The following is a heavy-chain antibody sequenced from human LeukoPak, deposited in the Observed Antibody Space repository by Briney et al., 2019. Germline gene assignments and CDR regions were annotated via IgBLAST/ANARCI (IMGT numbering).Heavy chain of an antibody. J-gene: IGHJ4*02. D-gene: IGHD3-22*01. V-gene: IGHV4-39*02. CDR1: GGSISSNSYY. Sequence: SETLSLTRTVSGGSISSNSYYWGWIRQPPGKGLKWIGSIYYSGSTYYNPSLKSRVTISVDTSKNQFSLKLNSVTAADTAVYYCARDRYYYDSSGYRTFDYWGQGTLVTVSS. CDR3: ARDRYYYDSSGYRTFDY. CDR2: IYYSGST.